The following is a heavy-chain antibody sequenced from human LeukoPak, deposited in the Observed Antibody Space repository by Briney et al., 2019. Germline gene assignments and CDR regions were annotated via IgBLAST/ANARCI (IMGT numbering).Heavy chain of an antibody. D-gene: IGHD4-17*01. J-gene: IGHJ1*01. V-gene: IGHV3-21*01. CDR1: GFTFSSYS. CDR2: KSSSSSYI. Sequence: PGESLRLSCAASGFTFSSYSMNWVRQAPGKGLEWVSSKSSSSSYIYYADSVKGRFTISRDNAKNSLYLQMNSLRAEDTAVYYCASYGDSNEFFQHWGQGTLVTVSS. CDR3: ASYGDSNEFFQH.